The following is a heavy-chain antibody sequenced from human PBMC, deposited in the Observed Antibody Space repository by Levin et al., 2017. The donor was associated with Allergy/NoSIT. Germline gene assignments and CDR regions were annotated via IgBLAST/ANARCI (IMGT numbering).Heavy chain of an antibody. V-gene: IGHV3-49*03. CDR2: IRSKTYAGTA. Sequence: PGGSLRLSCTASVSPFTFGRFGDYAMSWFRQARGKGPEWVGFIRSKTYAGTAEYAGSVKGRFTISRDDSKNIAYLQMNSLKTEDTGVYYCSRLRQLGNYYYMDVWGKGTTVTVSS. CDR1: VSPFTFGRFGDYA. CDR3: SRLRQLGNYYYMDV. D-gene: IGHD7-27*01. J-gene: IGHJ6*03.